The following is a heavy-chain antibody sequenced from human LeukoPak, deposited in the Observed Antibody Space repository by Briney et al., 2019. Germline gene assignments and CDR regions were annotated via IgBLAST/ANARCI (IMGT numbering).Heavy chain of an antibody. CDR3: ARPRNAWSPMGAFDI. D-gene: IGHD1-1*01. Sequence: SETLSLTCTVSGGSISSYYWSWIRQPAGKGLEWIGRIYTSGSTNYNPSLTSRVTMSVDTSKNQFSLKLSSVTAADTAVYYCARPRNAWSPMGAFDIWGQGTMVTVSS. CDR1: GGSISSYY. V-gene: IGHV4-4*07. J-gene: IGHJ3*02. CDR2: IYTSGST.